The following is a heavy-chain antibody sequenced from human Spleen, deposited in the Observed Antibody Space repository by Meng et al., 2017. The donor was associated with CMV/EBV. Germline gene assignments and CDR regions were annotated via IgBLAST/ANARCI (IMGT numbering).Heavy chain of an antibody. D-gene: IGHD2-2*01. CDR2: ISTSSSHI. V-gene: IGHV3-21*01. CDR3: ASESAYCTSTSCWGYFDY. J-gene: IGHJ4*02. Sequence: GESLKISCAASGFTFSSYSMSWVRQAPGKGLEWVSSISTSSSHIYYADSVKGRFTISRDNAKNSLYLQMNSLRAEDTAVYYCASESAYCTSTSCWGYFDYWGQGTLVTVSS. CDR1: GFTFSSYS.